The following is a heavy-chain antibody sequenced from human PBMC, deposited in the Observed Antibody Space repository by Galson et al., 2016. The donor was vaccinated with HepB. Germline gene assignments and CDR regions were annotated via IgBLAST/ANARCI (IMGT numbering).Heavy chain of an antibody. CDR3: VRDWSDHSSGRAVDV. D-gene: IGHD1-26*01. CDR1: GFTFSRYW. CDR2: IRQDGRET. Sequence: SLRLSCAASGFTFSRYWMCWVRQAPGKGLEWVANIRQDGRETVYVDSVRGRFTISRDNAEQSLYLQMSSLRAEDTAIYYCVRDWSDHSSGRAVDVWGHGTPVSVSS. J-gene: IGHJ6*02. V-gene: IGHV3-7*03.